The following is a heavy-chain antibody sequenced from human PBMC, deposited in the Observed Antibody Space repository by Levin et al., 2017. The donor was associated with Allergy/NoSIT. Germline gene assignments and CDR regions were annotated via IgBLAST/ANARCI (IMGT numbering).Heavy chain of an antibody. V-gene: IGHV5-51*01. D-gene: IGHD3-10*01. CDR3: ARITMVRGVINDAFDI. Sequence: ASVKVSCKGSGYSFTSYWIGWVRQMPGKGLEWMGIIYPGDSDTRYSPSFQGQVTISADKSISTAYLQWSSLKASDTAMYYCARITMVRGVINDAFDIWGQGTMVTVSS. CDR1: GYSFTSYW. J-gene: IGHJ3*02. CDR2: IYPGDSDT.